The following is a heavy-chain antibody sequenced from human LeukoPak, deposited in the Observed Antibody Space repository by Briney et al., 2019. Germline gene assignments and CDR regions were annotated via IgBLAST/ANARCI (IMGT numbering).Heavy chain of an antibody. CDR1: GGSISSSSYY. J-gene: IGHJ4*02. CDR2: MYYSGNT. Sequence: SETLSLTCTVSGGSISSSSYYWGWIRQPPGKGPEWIGSMYYSGNTHYNPSLKSRVTISVDTSKNQFSLKLSSVTAADTAVYYCARQAIGFGEFHFDYWGQGTLVTVSS. V-gene: IGHV4-39*01. D-gene: IGHD3-10*01. CDR3: ARQAIGFGEFHFDY.